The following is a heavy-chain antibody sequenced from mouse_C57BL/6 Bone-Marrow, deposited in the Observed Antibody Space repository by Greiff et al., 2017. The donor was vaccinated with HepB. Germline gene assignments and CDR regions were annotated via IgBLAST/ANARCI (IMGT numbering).Heavy chain of an antibody. CDR2: IYPGNSDT. V-gene: IGHV1-5*01. Sequence: VQLKQSGTVLARPGASVKMSCKTSGYTFTIYWMHWVKQRPGQGLEWIGAIYPGNSDTSYNQKFKGKAKLTAVTSASTAYMELSSLTNEDSAVYYCTKIITTVVATRTGAYWGQGTLVTVSA. CDR1: GYTFTIYW. CDR3: TKIITTVVATRTGAY. J-gene: IGHJ3*01. D-gene: IGHD1-1*01.